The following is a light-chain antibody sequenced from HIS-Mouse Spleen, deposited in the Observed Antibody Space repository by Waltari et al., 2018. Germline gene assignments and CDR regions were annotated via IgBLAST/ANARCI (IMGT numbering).Light chain of an antibody. V-gene: IGLV3-21*03. CDR3: QVWDSSSDHPYV. CDR1: NMCRKR. CDR2: DDS. Sequence: SYVLTQPPPVSVAPGKTARITCGGNNMCRKRVHWYQQKPGQAPVLVVYDDSDRPSGIPERFSGSNSGNTATLTISGVEAGDEADYYCQVWDSSSDHPYVFGTGTKVTVL. J-gene: IGLJ1*01.